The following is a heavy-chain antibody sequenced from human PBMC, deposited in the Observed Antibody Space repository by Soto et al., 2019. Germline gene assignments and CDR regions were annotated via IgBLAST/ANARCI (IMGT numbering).Heavy chain of an antibody. CDR1: GWSFSGYY. D-gene: IGHD3-3*01. Sequence: PSETLSLTCDVYGWSFSGYYWSWVRQPPGKGLEWIGEINHSGSTNYNPSLKSRVTISVDTSKNQFSLKLSSVTAADTAVYYCARGAPGYDFWSDLNWFDPWGQGTLVTVSS. CDR3: ARGAPGYDFWSDLNWFDP. CDR2: INHSGST. V-gene: IGHV4-34*01. J-gene: IGHJ5*02.